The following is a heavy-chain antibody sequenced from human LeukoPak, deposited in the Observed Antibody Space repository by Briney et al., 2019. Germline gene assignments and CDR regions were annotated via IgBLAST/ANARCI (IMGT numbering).Heavy chain of an antibody. CDR3: ARTFVDTAMVGSYYYYYGMDV. J-gene: IGHJ6*02. Sequence: SETLSLTCTVSGGSISSYYWSWTRQPPGKGLEWIGYIYYSGSTNYNPSLKSRVTISVDTSKNQFSLKLSSVTAADTAVYYCARTFVDTAMVGSYYYYYGMDVWGQGTTVTVSS. D-gene: IGHD5-18*01. CDR1: GGSISSYY. CDR2: IYYSGST. V-gene: IGHV4-59*01.